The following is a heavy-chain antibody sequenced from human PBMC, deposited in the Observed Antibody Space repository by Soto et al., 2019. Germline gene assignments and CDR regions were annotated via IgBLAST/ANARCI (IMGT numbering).Heavy chain of an antibody. D-gene: IGHD2-2*02. J-gene: IGHJ5*02. CDR3: ARGGVPAAIEYNWFDP. V-gene: IGHV1-18*04. CDR1: GYTFTSYG. CDR2: ISAYNDNT. Sequence: GASVKVSCKASGYTFTSYGISWVRQAPGQGLEWMGWISAYNDNTNYAQKLQGRVTMTTDTSTSTAYMELRSLRSDDTAVYYCARGGVPAAIEYNWFDPWGQGTLVTVSS.